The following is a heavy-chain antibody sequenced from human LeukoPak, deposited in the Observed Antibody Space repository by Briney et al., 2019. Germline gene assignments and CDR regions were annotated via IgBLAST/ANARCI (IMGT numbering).Heavy chain of an antibody. V-gene: IGHV1-46*01. CDR3: ARSGLVDYYYYMDV. J-gene: IGHJ6*03. CDR1: GYTFTSYY. D-gene: IGHD6-19*01. CDR2: INPNGGGST. Sequence: ASVKVSCKASGYTFTSYYMHWVRQAPGQGLEWMGIINPNGGGSTTYAQKFQGKVTMTRDMSTRTVYMELSSLRSEDTAVYYCARSGLVDYYYYMDVWGKGTTVTVSS.